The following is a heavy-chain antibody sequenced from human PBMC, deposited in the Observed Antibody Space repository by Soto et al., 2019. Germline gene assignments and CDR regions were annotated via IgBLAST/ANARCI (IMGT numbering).Heavy chain of an antibody. CDR2: ISAYNGNT. D-gene: IGHD2-2*01. J-gene: IGHJ4*02. V-gene: IGHV1-18*04. Sequence: QVQLVQSGAEVKKPGASVKVSCKASGYTFTSYGISWVRQAPGQGLEWMGWISAYNGNTNYAQKTQGRVTMTTDTFTSTANMELRSLRSDDTAVYYCASAPLEVVPAAPDYWGQGTLVTVSS. CDR1: GYTFTSYG. CDR3: ASAPLEVVPAAPDY.